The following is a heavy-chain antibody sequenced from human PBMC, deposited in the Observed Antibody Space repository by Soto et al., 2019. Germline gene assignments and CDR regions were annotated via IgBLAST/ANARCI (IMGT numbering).Heavy chain of an antibody. V-gene: IGHV4-34*01. J-gene: IGHJ4*02. D-gene: IGHD2-15*01. CDR1: GGSFSGYY. Sequence: SETLSLTCAVYGGSFSGYYWSWIRQPPGKGLEWIGEINHSGSTNYNPSLKSRVTISVDTSKNQFSLKLSSVTAADTAVYYCARRGALYCSGGSCYSQHLKFDYWGQGTLVTVSS. CDR2: INHSGST. CDR3: ARRGALYCSGGSCYSQHLKFDY.